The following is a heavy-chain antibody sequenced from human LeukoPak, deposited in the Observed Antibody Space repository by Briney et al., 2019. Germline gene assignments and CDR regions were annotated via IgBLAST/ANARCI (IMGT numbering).Heavy chain of an antibody. Sequence: PGGSLRLSCVASGFTFNTYNMNWVRQAPGKGLEWVSSITSSSSYIYYADSVKGRFTISRDNAKSSLYLQMNSLGAEDTAVYYCASPAYGDYALFDYWGQGTLVTVSS. D-gene: IGHD4-17*01. CDR3: ASPAYGDYALFDY. V-gene: IGHV3-21*01. CDR1: GFTFNTYN. CDR2: ITSSSSYI. J-gene: IGHJ4*02.